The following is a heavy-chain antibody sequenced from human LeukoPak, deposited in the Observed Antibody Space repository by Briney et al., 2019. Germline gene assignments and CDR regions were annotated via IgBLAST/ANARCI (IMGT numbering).Heavy chain of an antibody. CDR1: GVNFSSDSAA. V-gene: IGHV6-1*01. CDR2: TFYRSKWFN. CDR3: ARTRGNFDY. J-gene: IGHJ4*02. Sequence: SQTLSHTCAISGVNFSSDSAAWNWVTQAPSRGLEWLGRTFYRSKWFNDYAVSVKSRITINPDTSKNQFSLQLKSVTPEDTAVYYCARTRGNFDYWGQGTLVTVSS.